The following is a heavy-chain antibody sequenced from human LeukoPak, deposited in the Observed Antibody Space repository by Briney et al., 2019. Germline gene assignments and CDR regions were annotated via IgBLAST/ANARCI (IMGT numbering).Heavy chain of an antibody. Sequence: ASVKVSCKASGYTFTSYGISWVRQAPGQGLEWMGWISAYNGNTNYAQKLQGRVTMTTDTSTSTAYMELRRLRSDDTAVYYCARAVYSGWSFDYWGQGTLVTVSS. CDR2: ISAYNGNT. CDR1: GYTFTSYG. V-gene: IGHV1-18*01. CDR3: ARAVYSGWSFDY. D-gene: IGHD6-19*01. J-gene: IGHJ4*02.